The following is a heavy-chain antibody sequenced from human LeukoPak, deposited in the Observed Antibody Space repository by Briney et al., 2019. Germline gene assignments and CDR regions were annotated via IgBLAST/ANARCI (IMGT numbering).Heavy chain of an antibody. CDR2: ISSSSSYI. CDR3: ARGDYYDSSGYYWSRAFDI. D-gene: IGHD3-22*01. Sequence: GGSLRLSCAASGFTFSSYSMNWVRQAPGKGLEWVSSISSSSSYIYYADSVKGRFTISRDNAENSLCLQMNSLRAEDTAVYYCARGDYYDSSGYYWSRAFDIWGQGTMVTVSS. J-gene: IGHJ3*02. CDR1: GFTFSSYS. V-gene: IGHV3-21*01.